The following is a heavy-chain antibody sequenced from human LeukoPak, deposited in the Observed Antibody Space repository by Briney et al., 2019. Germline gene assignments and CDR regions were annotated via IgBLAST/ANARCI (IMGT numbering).Heavy chain of an antibody. CDR2: IKPSGSEK. Sequence: GGSLRLSCEGSGFTFSNYWMTWVRQAPEKGLEWVANIKPSGSEKHYADSVEGRFTISRDNAKNSLYLQMNSLRAEDTAVYYCAREPSYYDFWSGYYEGGYFDLWGRGTLVTVSS. CDR1: GFTFSNYW. CDR3: AREPSYYDFWSGYYEGGYFDL. D-gene: IGHD3-3*01. J-gene: IGHJ2*01. V-gene: IGHV3-7*01.